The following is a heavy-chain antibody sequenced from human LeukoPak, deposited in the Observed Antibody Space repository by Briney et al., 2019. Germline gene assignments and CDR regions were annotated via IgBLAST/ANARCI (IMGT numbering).Heavy chain of an antibody. CDR3: AELGITMIGGV. Sequence: GGSLRLSCAASGFTVSNNYMTWVRQAPGKGLEWVSYISSSGSTIYYADSVKGRFTISRDNAKNSLYLQMNSLRAEDTAVYYCAELGITMIGGVWGKGTTVTISS. CDR1: GFTVSNNY. J-gene: IGHJ6*04. D-gene: IGHD3-10*02. CDR2: ISSSGSTI. V-gene: IGHV3-11*04.